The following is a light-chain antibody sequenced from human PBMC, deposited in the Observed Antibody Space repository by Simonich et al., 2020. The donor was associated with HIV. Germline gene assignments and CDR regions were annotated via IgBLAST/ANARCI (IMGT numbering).Light chain of an antibody. CDR3: QQYNNYRT. V-gene: IGKV1D-16*01. CDR2: AAS. Sequence: DILMTQSPSSVSASVGDRVTITCRASQDISTWLAWYQQTPGKAPKLLIYAASTLQSGVPSRFSGSGSGTEFTLTISSLQPDDFATYYCQQYNNYRTFGQGTKVEMK. CDR1: QDISTW. J-gene: IGKJ1*01.